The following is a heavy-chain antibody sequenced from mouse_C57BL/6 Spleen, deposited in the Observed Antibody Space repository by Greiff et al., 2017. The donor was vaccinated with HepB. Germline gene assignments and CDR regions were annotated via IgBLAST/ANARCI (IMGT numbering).Heavy chain of an antibody. CDR2: INPGSGGT. D-gene: IGHD2-3*01. CDR3: ATSDGYFYYFDY. V-gene: IGHV1-54*01. Sequence: VQLQQSGAELVRPGTSVKVSCKASGYAFTNYLIEWVKQRPGQGLEWIGVINPGSGGTNYNEKFKGKATLTADKSSSTAYMQLSSLTSEDSAVYFCATSDGYFYYFDYWGQGTTLTVSS. CDR1: GYAFTNYL. J-gene: IGHJ2*01.